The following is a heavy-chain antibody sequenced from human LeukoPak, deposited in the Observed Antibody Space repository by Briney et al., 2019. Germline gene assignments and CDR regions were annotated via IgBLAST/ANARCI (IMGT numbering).Heavy chain of an antibody. CDR1: GGSFSGYY. J-gene: IGHJ4*02. D-gene: IGHD3-22*01. V-gene: IGHV4-34*01. Sequence: PSETLSLTCAVYGGSFSGYYWSWIRQPPGKGLEWIGSIYFSGRTYYNMSLKSRVTISIDTSKNQFSLKLNSVTAADTAVYYCAREMYDSGGYRVSYFDYWGQGTLVTVSS. CDR2: IYFSGRT. CDR3: AREMYDSGGYRVSYFDY.